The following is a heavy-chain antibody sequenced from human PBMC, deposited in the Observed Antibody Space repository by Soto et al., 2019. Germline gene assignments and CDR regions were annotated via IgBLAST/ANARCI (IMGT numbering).Heavy chain of an antibody. Sequence: EVQLVESGGGLVQPGRSLRLSCAASGFTFDDYAMHWVRQATGTGLEWVSGISWNSGSIGYADSVKGRFTISRDNAKNSLYLQMNSLRAEDTALYYCAKDRGLVLSFYFDYWGQGTLVTVSS. CDR3: AKDRGLVLSFYFDY. V-gene: IGHV3-9*01. D-gene: IGHD6-19*01. CDR1: GFTFDDYA. CDR2: ISWNSGSI. J-gene: IGHJ4*02.